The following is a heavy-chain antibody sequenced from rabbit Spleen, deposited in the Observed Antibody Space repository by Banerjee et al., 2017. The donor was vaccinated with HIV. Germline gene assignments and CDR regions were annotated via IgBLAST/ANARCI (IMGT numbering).Heavy chain of an antibody. CDR1: GFSFSGSW. V-gene: IGHV1S45*01. J-gene: IGHJ4*01. CDR2: INTITGKA. D-gene: IGHD1-1*01. CDR3: ARDLVAVIGWNFNL. Sequence: LEESGGGLVKPGGTLTLTCTASGFSFSGSWICWVRQAPGKGLELIACINTITGKAVYASWAKGRFTFSKTSSTTVTLQMTSLTAADTATYFCARDLVAVIGWNFNLWGQGTLVTVS.